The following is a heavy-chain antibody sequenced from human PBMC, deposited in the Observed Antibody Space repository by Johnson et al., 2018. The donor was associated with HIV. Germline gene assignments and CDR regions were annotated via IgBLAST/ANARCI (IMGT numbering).Heavy chain of an antibody. D-gene: IGHD3-16*01. V-gene: IGHV3-30-3*01. Sequence: QVQLVESGGGVVQPGRSLRLSCAASGFTFSSYAMHWVRQAPGKVLEWVAVISYDGSNKYYADSVKGRFTISRDNSKNTLYLQMNSLRAEDTAVYYCARGGKRVMAAFDIWGQGTMVTVSS. J-gene: IGHJ3*02. CDR3: ARGGKRVMAAFDI. CDR2: ISYDGSNK. CDR1: GFTFSSYA.